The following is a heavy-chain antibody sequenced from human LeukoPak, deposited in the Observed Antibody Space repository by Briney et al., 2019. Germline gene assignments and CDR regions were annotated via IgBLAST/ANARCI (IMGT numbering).Heavy chain of an antibody. CDR3: ARGGYYYDSSGYLFDY. J-gene: IGHJ4*02. V-gene: IGHV3-21*01. CDR2: ISSSSSYI. Sequence: PGGSLRLSCAASGFTFSSYAMSWVRQAPGKGLEWVSSISSSSSYIYYADSVKGRFTISRDNAKNSLYLQMNSLRAEDTAVYYCARGGYYYDSSGYLFDYWGQGTLVTVSS. CDR1: GFTFSSYA. D-gene: IGHD3-22*01.